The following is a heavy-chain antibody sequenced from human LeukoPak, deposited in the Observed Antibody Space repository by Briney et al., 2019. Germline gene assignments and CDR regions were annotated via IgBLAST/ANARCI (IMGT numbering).Heavy chain of an antibody. CDR3: TRAYGDYTFNWFDP. CDR2: IRSKAYGGTT. V-gene: IGHV3-49*03. J-gene: IGHJ5*02. CDR1: VFIFGDFV. D-gene: IGHD2-2*02. Sequence: PGGSLRLSCTASVFIFGDFVLSWFRQAPGKGGEWVGFIRSKAYGGTTEYAASMKGRFTISRHDSKSIAYLQMNSLKIEDTAVYYCTRAYGDYTFNWFDPWGQGALVTVSS.